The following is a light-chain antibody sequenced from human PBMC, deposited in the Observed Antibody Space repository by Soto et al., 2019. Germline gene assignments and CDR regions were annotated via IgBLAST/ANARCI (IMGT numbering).Light chain of an antibody. CDR2: GAS. V-gene: IGKV3-15*01. Sequence: EILMTQSPATLSVSPGERATLSCRASQSISSNLAWYQQKPGQAPRLLIYGASTRATGIPARFSGSGSGPDFTLTISSLQSEDFAVYYCQQYNNWPRTFGGGTKVEIK. CDR1: QSISSN. CDR3: QQYNNWPRT. J-gene: IGKJ4*01.